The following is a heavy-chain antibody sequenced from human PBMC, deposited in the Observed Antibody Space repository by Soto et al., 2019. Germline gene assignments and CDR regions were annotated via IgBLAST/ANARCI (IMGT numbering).Heavy chain of an antibody. V-gene: IGHV3-7*01. CDR1: GFTLSSYW. CDR3: MTSVTTHDY. J-gene: IGHJ4*02. Sequence: GGSLRLSCAASGFTLSSYWMNWVRLAPGKGLEWVANIKQDGSQKNYVDSVKGRFTISRDNTKNSLYLQMSSLRAEDTAVYYCMTSVTTHDYWGQGTLVTVSS. CDR2: IKQDGSQK. D-gene: IGHD4-17*01.